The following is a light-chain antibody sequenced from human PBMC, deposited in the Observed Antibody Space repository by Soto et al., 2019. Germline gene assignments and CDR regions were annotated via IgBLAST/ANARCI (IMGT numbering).Light chain of an antibody. CDR2: AAS. V-gene: IGKV1-39*01. CDR1: QSISSY. J-gene: IGKJ2*03. CDR3: RQPYSTLQC. Sequence: DLQMTQSPSSLSASVGDRVTITCRASQSISSYLNWYQQKPGKAPKLLIYAASSLQSGVPSRFSGSGSGTDFTLPISSLQPDDFATDYCRQPYSTLQCFGQGTKLEIK.